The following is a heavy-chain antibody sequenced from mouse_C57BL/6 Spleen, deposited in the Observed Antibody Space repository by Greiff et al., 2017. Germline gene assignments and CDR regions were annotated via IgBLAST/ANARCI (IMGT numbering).Heavy chain of an antibody. CDR1: GFTFSDYY. V-gene: IGHV5-16*01. Sequence: EVKLVESEGGLVQPGSSMKLSCTASGFTFSDYYMAWVRQVPEKGLEWVANINYDGSSTYYLDSLKSRFIISRDNAKNILYLQMSSLKSEDTATYYCARVITTVGYYFDYWGQGTTLTVSS. CDR2: INYDGSST. D-gene: IGHD1-1*01. CDR3: ARVITTVGYYFDY. J-gene: IGHJ2*01.